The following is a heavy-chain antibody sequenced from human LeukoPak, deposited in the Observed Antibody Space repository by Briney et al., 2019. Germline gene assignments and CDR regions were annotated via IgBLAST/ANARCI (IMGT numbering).Heavy chain of an antibody. J-gene: IGHJ4*02. CDR1: GFTFSSYA. D-gene: IGHD5-18*01. V-gene: IGHV3-30*04. CDR3: ARDSPRIQLRYFDY. Sequence: PGGSLRLSCAASGFTFSSYAMHWVRQAPGKGLKWVAVTSFDGSDNYYADSVKGRFTISRDNSKNTLYLQMNSLRPDDTAVYYCARDSPRIQLRYFDYWGQGTLVTVSS. CDR2: TSFDGSDN.